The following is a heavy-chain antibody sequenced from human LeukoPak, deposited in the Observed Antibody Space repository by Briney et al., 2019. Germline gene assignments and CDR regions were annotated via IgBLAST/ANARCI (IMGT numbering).Heavy chain of an antibody. D-gene: IGHD3-9*01. V-gene: IGHV4-34*01. CDR3: ARGRAYYDILTGYSNPYYYYYYMDV. CDR1: GGSFSGYY. Sequence: SETLSLTCAVYGGSFSGYYWSWIRQPPGKGLEWIGEINHSGSTNYNPSLKSRVTISVDTSKNQFSLKLSSVTAADTAVYYCARGRAYYDILTGYSNPYYYYYYMDVWGKGTTVTVSS. J-gene: IGHJ6*03. CDR2: INHSGST.